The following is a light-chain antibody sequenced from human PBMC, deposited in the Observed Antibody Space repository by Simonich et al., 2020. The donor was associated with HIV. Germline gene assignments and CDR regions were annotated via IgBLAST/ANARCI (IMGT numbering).Light chain of an antibody. V-gene: IGKV1-5*03. J-gene: IGKJ4*01. Sequence: DIQMTQSPSTLSASVGDRVTITCRASQSISIWLAWYQQKPGKAPKLLIYKASTLESGVPSRFSGSGSATEFTLTISSLQPDDFATYYCQQYNSYSLTFGGGTKVEIK. CDR2: KAS. CDR3: QQYNSYSLT. CDR1: QSISIW.